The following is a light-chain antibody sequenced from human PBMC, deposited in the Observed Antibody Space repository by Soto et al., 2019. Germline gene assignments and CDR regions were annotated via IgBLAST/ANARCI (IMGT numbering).Light chain of an antibody. CDR1: QSISSW. Sequence: IPMTQSPSTLSGSVGDRVTITCRASQSISSWLAWYQQKPGKAPNLLIYDASNLESGVPSRFSGSGSGTEFTLTISSLQPDDFATYYCQQYNSYWTFGQGTKVDI. CDR2: DAS. CDR3: QQYNSYWT. V-gene: IGKV1-5*01. J-gene: IGKJ1*01.